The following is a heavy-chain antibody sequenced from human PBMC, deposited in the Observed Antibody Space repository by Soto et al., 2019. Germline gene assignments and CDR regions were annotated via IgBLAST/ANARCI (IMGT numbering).Heavy chain of an antibody. V-gene: IGHV1-69*13. CDR1: GGTLSRRA. CDR2: TIPIFGTA. Sequence: SAKLCCKSSGGTLSRRAISCERQAPGQWLERMGGTIPIFGTANYAQKFQGRVTITSDESTSTAYMELSSLISEATAVYYCASYFTIFGVVINGPYYGMDCWGQGTTVNV. D-gene: IGHD3-3*01. J-gene: IGHJ6*02. CDR3: ASYFTIFGVVINGPYYGMDC.